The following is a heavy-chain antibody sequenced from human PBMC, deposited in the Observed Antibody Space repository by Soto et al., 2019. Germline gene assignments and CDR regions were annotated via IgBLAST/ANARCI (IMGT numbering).Heavy chain of an antibody. J-gene: IGHJ6*03. D-gene: IGHD3-3*01. CDR1: GGSISSYY. CDR3: ARRRNDFWSGYANYMDV. CDR2: IYYCGST. V-gene: IGHV4-59*01. Sequence: SETLSLTCTVSGGSISSYYWSWIRQPPGKGLEWIGYIYYCGSTNYNPSLKSRVTISVDTSKNQFSLKLSSVTAADTAVYYCARRRNDFWSGYANYMDVWGKGTTVTVSS.